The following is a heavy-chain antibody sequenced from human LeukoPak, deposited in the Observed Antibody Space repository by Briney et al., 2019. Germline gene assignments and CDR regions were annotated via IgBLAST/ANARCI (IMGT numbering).Heavy chain of an antibody. D-gene: IGHD2/OR15-2a*01. CDR3: AKDRSTTVSNTLGYFDY. V-gene: IGHV3-7*03. CDR1: GFTFSSYW. J-gene: IGHJ4*02. CDR2: IKQDGSEK. Sequence: GGSLRLSCAASGFTFSSYWLSWVRQAPGKGLECVANIKQDGSEKYYVDSVKGRFTISRDNAKNSLYLQMNSLRAEDAAVYYCAKDRSTTVSNTLGYFDYWGQGTLVTVSS.